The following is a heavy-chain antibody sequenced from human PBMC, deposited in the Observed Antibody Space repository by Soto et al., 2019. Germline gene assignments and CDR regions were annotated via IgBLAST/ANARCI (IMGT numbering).Heavy chain of an antibody. CDR3: ARGFPSMTYFGEYYFDF. V-gene: IGHV3-53*01. CDR2: IYAGGTT. D-gene: IGHD3-16*01. CDR1: GFIVSSNY. Sequence: GGSLRLSCAASGFIVSSNYMSWVRQAPGKGLEWVSVIYAGGTTYYADSVKGRFTISRHDSMNTLYLQMKSLTAEDSAVYYCARGFPSMTYFGEYYFDFWGQGTLVTVSS. J-gene: IGHJ4*02.